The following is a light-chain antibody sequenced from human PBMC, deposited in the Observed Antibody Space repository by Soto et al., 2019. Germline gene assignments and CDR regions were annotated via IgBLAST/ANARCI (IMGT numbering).Light chain of an antibody. CDR2: EVV. Sequence: QSVLTQPPSASGSPGQSVTISCTGTKDDIGVYDFVSWYQHHPGKAPRLIIYEVVQRPSGVPDRFSGSKSGNTASLTVSGLQAADYSCYFCKSYVRTNTYVFGSGPNVT. CDR1: KDDIGVYDF. V-gene: IGLV2-8*01. J-gene: IGLJ1*01. CDR3: KSYVRTNTYV.